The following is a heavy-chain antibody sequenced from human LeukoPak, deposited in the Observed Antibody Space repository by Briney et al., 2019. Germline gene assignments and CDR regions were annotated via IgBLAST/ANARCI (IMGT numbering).Heavy chain of an antibody. J-gene: IGHJ6*03. Sequence: ASVKVPCKASGYTFTSYYMHWVRQAPGQGLEWMGIINPSGGSTSYAQKFQGRVTMTRDMSTSTVYMELSSLRSEDTAVYYCARDSLYDSSGPGYYMDVWGKGTTVTVSS. CDR3: ARDSLYDSSGPGYYMDV. V-gene: IGHV1-46*01. CDR2: INPSGGST. CDR1: GYTFTSYY. D-gene: IGHD3-22*01.